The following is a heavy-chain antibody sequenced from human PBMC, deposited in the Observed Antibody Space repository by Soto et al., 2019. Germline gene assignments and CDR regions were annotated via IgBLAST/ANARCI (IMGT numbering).Heavy chain of an antibody. V-gene: IGHV3-72*01. CDR2: SRNKANSYST. CDR1: GFTFSDHY. CDR3: ARFSGSYTRGLDY. J-gene: IGHJ4*02. Sequence: EVQLVESGGGLVQPGGSLRLSCAASGFTFSDHYMDWVRQAPGKGLEWVGRSRNKANSYSTEYAASVKGRFTISRDESKNPLYLQMNSLKTEDTAVYYSARFSGSYTRGLDYWGQGTLVTVSS. D-gene: IGHD1-26*01.